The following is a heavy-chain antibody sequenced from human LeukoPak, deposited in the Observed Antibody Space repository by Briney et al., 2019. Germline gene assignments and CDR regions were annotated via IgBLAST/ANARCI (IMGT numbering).Heavy chain of an antibody. CDR3: AKDRYCSSTSCYYGLDP. D-gene: IGHD2-2*01. CDR2: ISWNSGSI. CDR1: GFTFDDYA. J-gene: IGHJ5*02. V-gene: IGHV3-9*01. Sequence: GGSLRLSCAASGFTFDDYAMHWVRQAPGQGLEWVSGISWNSGSIGYADSVKGRFTISRDNAKNSLYLQMNSLRAEDTALYYCAKDRYCSSTSCYYGLDPWGQGTLVTVSS.